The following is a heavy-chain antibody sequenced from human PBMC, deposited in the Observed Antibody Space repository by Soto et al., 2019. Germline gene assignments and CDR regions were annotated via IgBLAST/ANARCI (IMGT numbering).Heavy chain of an antibody. Sequence: GGSLRLSCAASGFTFYSYAMSWVRQAPGKGLEWVSAISGSGSSTYYADSVKGRFTISRDNSKNTLWLQMNGLRAEDTAIYYCANRDSSMVTRYYYGMDVWGQGTTVTVSS. V-gene: IGHV3-23*01. CDR1: GFTFYSYA. CDR2: ISGSGSST. J-gene: IGHJ6*02. D-gene: IGHD5-18*01. CDR3: ANRDSSMVTRYYYGMDV.